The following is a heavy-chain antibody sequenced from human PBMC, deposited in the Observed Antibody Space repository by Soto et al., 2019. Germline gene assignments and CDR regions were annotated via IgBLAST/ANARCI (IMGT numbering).Heavy chain of an antibody. CDR3: AGEGGNSLDY. Sequence: QVQLQESGPGLVKPSETLSLTCTVSGGSVSSGSYFWSWIRQPPGKGLEWIGYIYYRGSTTYNPSLKSRVTISVDTYKNPVSLKRSSVTAADTAVYYCAGEGGNSLDYWCQGTLVTVSS. J-gene: IGHJ4*02. CDR1: GGSVSSGSYF. V-gene: IGHV4-61*01. D-gene: IGHD4-4*01. CDR2: IYYRGST.